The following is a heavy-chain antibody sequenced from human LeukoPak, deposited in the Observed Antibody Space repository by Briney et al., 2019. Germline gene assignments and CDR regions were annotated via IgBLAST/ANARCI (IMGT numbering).Heavy chain of an antibody. V-gene: IGHV4-39*07. CDR2: IYYSGST. Sequence: SETLSLTCTVSGGSISSSSYYWGWIRQPPGKGLEWIGSIYYSGSTNYNPSLKSRVTISVDTSKNQFSLKLSSVTAADTAVYYCARLQGTTGDWFDPWGQGTLVTVSS. D-gene: IGHD1-1*01. J-gene: IGHJ5*02. CDR3: ARLQGTTGDWFDP. CDR1: GGSISSSSYY.